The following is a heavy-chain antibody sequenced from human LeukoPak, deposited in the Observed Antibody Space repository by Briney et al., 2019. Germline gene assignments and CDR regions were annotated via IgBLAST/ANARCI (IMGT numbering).Heavy chain of an antibody. CDR3: AKEDSDYCSSTSCYTFDY. V-gene: IGHV3-30*02. Sequence: GGSVRLSCAASGFTFSSYCMHWVRQAPGKGLEWVGFIRYDGSNKYYADSVKGRFTISRDNSKNTLYLQMNSLRAEDTAVYYCAKEDSDYCSSTSCYTFDYWGQGTLVTVSS. J-gene: IGHJ4*02. CDR1: GFTFSSYC. CDR2: IRYDGSNK. D-gene: IGHD2-2*02.